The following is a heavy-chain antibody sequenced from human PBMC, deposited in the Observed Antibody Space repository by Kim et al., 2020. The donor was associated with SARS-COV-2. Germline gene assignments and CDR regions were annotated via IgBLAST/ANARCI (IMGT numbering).Heavy chain of an antibody. CDR3: AKGSAGGRASHFDY. D-gene: IGHD3-16*01. Sequence: GGSLRLSCAASGFTFDDYAMHWVRQAPGKGLEWVSGISWNSGSIGYADSVKGRFTISRDNAKNSLYLQMNSLRAEDTALYYCAKGSAGGRASHFDYWGQGTLVTVSS. CDR1: GFTFDDYA. J-gene: IGHJ4*02. CDR2: ISWNSGSI. V-gene: IGHV3-9*01.